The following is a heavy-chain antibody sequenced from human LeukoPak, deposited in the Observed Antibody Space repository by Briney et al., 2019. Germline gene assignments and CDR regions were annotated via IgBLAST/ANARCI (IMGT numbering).Heavy chain of an antibody. J-gene: IGHJ4*02. D-gene: IGHD3-10*01. V-gene: IGHV3-15*01. Sequence: PGGALRLSCSASGFTFSSYAMHWVRQAPGKGGEWVGRIKSKIDGGTTDYAAPVRGRFTISRDQSKNTLYLQMSRLKTEDTAVYYCTTVKFGELSSHFDYWGQGTLVTVSS. CDR2: IKSKIDGGTT. CDR1: GFTFSSYA. CDR3: TTVKFGELSSHFDY.